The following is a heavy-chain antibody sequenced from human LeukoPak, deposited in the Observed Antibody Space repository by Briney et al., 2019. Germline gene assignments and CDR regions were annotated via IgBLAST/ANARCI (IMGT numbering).Heavy chain of an antibody. CDR3: ARVGKIGSGWPLGY. J-gene: IGHJ4*02. CDR2: INAGNGNT. D-gene: IGHD6-19*01. V-gene: IGHV1-3*01. Sequence: ASVKVSCKASGYTFTTYAMHWVRQAPGQRLEWMGWINAGNGNTKYSQKFLGRVTITRDTSASTAYMELSSLRSEDTAMYYCARVGKIGSGWPLGYWGQGTLVTVSS. CDR1: GYTFTTYA.